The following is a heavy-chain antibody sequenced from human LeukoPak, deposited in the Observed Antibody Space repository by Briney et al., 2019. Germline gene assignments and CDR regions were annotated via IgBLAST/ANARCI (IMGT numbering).Heavy chain of an antibody. CDR3: AKDLRAFDFWSGYASSGGFDY. Sequence: GGSLRLSCAASGFTFNSYAMSWVRQAPGKGLEWDSVISGRGGSTYYADSVKGRFTISRDNSKNTLYLQMNSLRAEDTAVYYCAKDLRAFDFWSGYASSGGFDYWGQGTLVTVSS. CDR2: ISGRGGST. D-gene: IGHD3-3*01. V-gene: IGHV3-23*01. J-gene: IGHJ4*02. CDR1: GFTFNSYA.